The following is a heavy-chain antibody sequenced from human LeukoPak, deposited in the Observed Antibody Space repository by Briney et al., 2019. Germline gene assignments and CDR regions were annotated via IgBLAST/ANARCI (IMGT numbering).Heavy chain of an antibody. CDR2: INPNSGGT. Sequence: ASVKVSCKASGYTFTGYYMHWVRQAPGQGLEWMGWINPNSGGTNYAQKFQGRVTMTRDTAISTAYMELSRLRSDDTAVYYCARDFTRRRGNAFDIWGQGTMVTVSS. V-gene: IGHV1-2*02. CDR3: ARDFTRRRGNAFDI. CDR1: GYTFTGYY. J-gene: IGHJ3*02.